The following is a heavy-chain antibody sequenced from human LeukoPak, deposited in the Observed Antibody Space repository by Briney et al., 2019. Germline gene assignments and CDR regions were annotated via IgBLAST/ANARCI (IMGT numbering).Heavy chain of an antibody. CDR1: GYTFTGSY. Sequence: ASVKVSCKASGYTFTGSYIHWVRQAPGQGLEWMGWINPNSGATKYAQKFQGRVTMTRDTFISTAYMELNRLRSDDTAVYYCARARGYSGYDYSFWGQGTLVTVSS. CDR2: INPNSGAT. V-gene: IGHV1-2*02. CDR3: ARARGYSGYDYSF. D-gene: IGHD5-12*01. J-gene: IGHJ1*01.